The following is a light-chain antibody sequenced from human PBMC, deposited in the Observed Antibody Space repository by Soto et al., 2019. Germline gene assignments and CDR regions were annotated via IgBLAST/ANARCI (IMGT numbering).Light chain of an antibody. CDR2: SHN. J-gene: IGLJ2*01. CDR3: AAWDDSLNGPV. CDR1: SSNIGKNT. V-gene: IGLV1-44*01. Sequence: QSVLSQPPSASGTPGQRVTISCSGSSSNIGKNTVNWYQQLPGTAPKLLIYSHNQRPSGVPDRFSGSKSGTSASLAISGLQSEYEADYYCAAWDDSLNGPVFGGGTTLTVL.